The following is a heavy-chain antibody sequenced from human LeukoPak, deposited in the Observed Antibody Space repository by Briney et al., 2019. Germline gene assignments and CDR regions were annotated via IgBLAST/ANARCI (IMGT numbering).Heavy chain of an antibody. V-gene: IGHV4-30-4*01. CDR2: MYYSGST. J-gene: IGHJ4*02. CDR3: ARGLGAAAGGGGDY. CDR1: GGSISSGDYY. D-gene: IGHD6-13*01. Sequence: SETLSLTCTVSGGSISSGDYYWSWIRQPPGKGLEWIGYMYYSGSTYYNPSLKSRATISVDTSKNQFSLKLSSVTAADTAVYYCARGLGAAAGGGGDYWGQGTLVTVSS.